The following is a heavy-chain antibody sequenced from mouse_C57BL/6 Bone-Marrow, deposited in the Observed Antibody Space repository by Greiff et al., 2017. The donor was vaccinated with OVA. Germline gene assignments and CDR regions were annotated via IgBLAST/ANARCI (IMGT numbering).Heavy chain of an antibody. CDR1: GFTFSSYG. J-gene: IGHJ2*01. CDR3: ARRDYGSSFYFDD. Sequence: DVKLQESGGDLVKPGGSLKLSCAASGFTFSSYGMSWVRQTPDKRLEWVATISSGGSYTYYPDSVKGRFTISRDNAKNTLYLQMSSLKSEDTAMYYCARRDYGSSFYFDDWGKGTTLTVSS. CDR2: ISSGGSYT. V-gene: IGHV5-6*02. D-gene: IGHD1-1*01.